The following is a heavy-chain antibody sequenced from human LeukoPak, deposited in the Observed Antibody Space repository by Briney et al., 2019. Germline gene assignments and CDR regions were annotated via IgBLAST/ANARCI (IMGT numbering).Heavy chain of an antibody. V-gene: IGHV3-48*03. CDR3: ARDQDYGGDY. CDR1: GFTFSSYE. D-gene: IGHD4-23*01. Sequence: GGSLRLSCAAPGFTFSSYEMNWVRQAPGKGLEWVSYISSSGSTIYYADSVKGRFTISRDNAKNSLYLQMNSLRAEDTAVYYCARDQDYGGDYWGQGTLVTVSS. J-gene: IGHJ4*02. CDR2: ISSSGSTI.